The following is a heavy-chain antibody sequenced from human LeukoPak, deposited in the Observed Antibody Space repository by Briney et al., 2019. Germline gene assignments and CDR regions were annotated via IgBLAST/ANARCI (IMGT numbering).Heavy chain of an antibody. V-gene: IGHV3-9*01. D-gene: IGHD4-17*01. CDR1: GFTFSSYW. Sequence: GGSLRLSCVASGFTFSSYWMHWVRQVPGKGLEWVSGISWNSGSIGYADSVKGRFTISRDNAKNSLYLQMNSLRAEDTALYYCAKAWYGDYYFDFWGQGTLVTVSS. CDR2: ISWNSGSI. J-gene: IGHJ4*02. CDR3: AKAWYGDYYFDF.